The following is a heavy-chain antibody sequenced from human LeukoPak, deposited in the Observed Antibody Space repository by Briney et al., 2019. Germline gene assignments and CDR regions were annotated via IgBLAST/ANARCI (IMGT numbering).Heavy chain of an antibody. V-gene: IGHV3-21*01. J-gene: IGHJ5*02. CDR1: GFTFSSYS. Sequence: GGSLRLSCAASGFTFSSYSMNWVRQAPGKGLEWVSPISSSSSYIYYADSVKGRFTISRDNAKNSLYLQMNSLRAEDTAVYYCARDVRKSIAARLSWFDPWGQGTLVTVSS. D-gene: IGHD6-6*01. CDR3: ARDVRKSIAARLSWFDP. CDR2: ISSSSSYI.